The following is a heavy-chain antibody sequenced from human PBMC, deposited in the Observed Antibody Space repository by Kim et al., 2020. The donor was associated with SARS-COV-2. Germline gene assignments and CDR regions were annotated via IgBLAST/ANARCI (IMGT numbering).Heavy chain of an antibody. CDR3: AREGGAAGTSDY. J-gene: IGHJ4*02. V-gene: IGHV4-31*02. Sequence: YSNPSLKSRVTISVDPSKNQFSLKLSSVTAADTAVYYCAREGGAAGTSDYWGQGTLVTVYS. D-gene: IGHD6-13*01.